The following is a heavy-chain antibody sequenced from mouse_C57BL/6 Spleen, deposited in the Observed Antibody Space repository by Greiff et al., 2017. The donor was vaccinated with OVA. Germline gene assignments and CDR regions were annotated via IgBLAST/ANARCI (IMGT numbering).Heavy chain of an antibody. V-gene: IGHV1-64*01. CDR3: ARRPLIYYDYDGAMDY. D-gene: IGHD2-4*01. CDR1: GYTFTSYW. CDR2: IHPNSGST. J-gene: IGHJ4*01. Sequence: QVQLKQPGAELVKPGASVKLSCKASGYTFTSYWMHWVKQRPGQGLEWIGMIHPNSGSTNYNEKFKSKATLTVDKSSSTAYMQLSSLTSEDSAVYYCARRPLIYYDYDGAMDYWGQGTSVTVSS.